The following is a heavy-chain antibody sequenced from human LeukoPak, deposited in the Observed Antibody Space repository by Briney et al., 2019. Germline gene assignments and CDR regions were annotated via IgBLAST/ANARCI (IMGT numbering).Heavy chain of an antibody. Sequence: GGSLRLSCAASGFTFTGNAMSWVRQAPGKGLEWVSAFSSSGDNTYYSDSVKGRFTISKDTSKNTLYLQMNSLRVEDTALYYCAKRIGYGYGLDHWGQGTLDTVSS. V-gene: IGHV3-23*01. J-gene: IGHJ4*02. CDR3: AKRIGYGYGLDH. CDR2: FSSSGDNT. D-gene: IGHD5-18*01. CDR1: GFTFTGNA.